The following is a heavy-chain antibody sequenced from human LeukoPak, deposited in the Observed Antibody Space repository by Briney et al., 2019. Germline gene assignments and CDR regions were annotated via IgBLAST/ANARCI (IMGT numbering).Heavy chain of an antibody. CDR1: GYTFTGYY. CDR3: ARGLLVGAWTIDY. J-gene: IGHJ4*02. V-gene: IGHV1-2*02. D-gene: IGHD1-26*01. CDR2: INPNSGGT. Sequence: ASVKVSCKASGYTFTGYYIHWVRQAPGQGLEWMGWINPNSGGTNYAQNFQGRVTMTRDTSISTAYMELSSLKSDDTAVYYCARGLLVGAWTIDYWGQGTLVTVSS.